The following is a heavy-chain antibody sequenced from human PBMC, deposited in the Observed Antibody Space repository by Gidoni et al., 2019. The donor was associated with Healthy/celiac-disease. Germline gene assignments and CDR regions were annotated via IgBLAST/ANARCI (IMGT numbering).Heavy chain of an antibody. J-gene: IGHJ6*02. D-gene: IGHD6-13*01. V-gene: IGHV3-33*08. Sequence: QVQLVESGGGVVQPGRSLRLSCAASGFPFSSYGIHWARQAPGKGLEWVAVIWYDGSNKYYADSVKGRFTISRDNSKNTLYLQMNSLRAEDTAVYYCARDSSSWDYYYGMDVWGQGTTVTVSS. CDR2: IWYDGSNK. CDR3: ARDSSSWDYYYGMDV. CDR1: GFPFSSYG.